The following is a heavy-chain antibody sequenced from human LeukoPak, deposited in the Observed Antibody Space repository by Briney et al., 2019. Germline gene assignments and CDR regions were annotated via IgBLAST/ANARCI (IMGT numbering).Heavy chain of an antibody. Sequence: SQTLSLTCAVSGGSISSGGYSWSWIRQPPGKGLEWIGYIYYSGSTYSHPSLKSRANISVDTSKNQFFLKLSSVTAADTAVYYCAREPEDYDSSGFDYWGQGALVNVSS. CDR1: GGSISSGGYS. V-gene: IGHV4-30-4*07. CDR2: IYYSGST. CDR3: AREPEDYDSSGFDY. D-gene: IGHD3-22*01. J-gene: IGHJ4*02.